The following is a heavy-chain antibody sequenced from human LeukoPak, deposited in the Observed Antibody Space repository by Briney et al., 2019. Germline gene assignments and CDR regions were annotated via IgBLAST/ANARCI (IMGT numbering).Heavy chain of an antibody. CDR2: IYYSGST. CDR3: ARGYYDSSGYYYADY. CDR1: GGSISSYY. J-gene: IGHJ4*02. Sequence: PSETLSLTCTVSGGSISSYYWSWIRQPPGKGLEWIGYIYYSGSTNYSPSLKSRVTISVDTSKNQFSLKLSSVTAADTAVYYCARGYYDSSGYYYADYWGQGTLVTVSS. D-gene: IGHD3-22*01. V-gene: IGHV4-59*08.